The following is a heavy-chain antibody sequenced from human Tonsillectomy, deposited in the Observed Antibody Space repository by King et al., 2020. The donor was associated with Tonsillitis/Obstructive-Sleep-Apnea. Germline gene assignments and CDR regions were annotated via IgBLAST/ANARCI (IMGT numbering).Heavy chain of an antibody. CDR2: ISSNGGST. D-gene: IGHD3-10*01. CDR1: GFTFSSYA. CDR3: VKGALLWFGELSYFDY. V-gene: IGHV3-64D*06. J-gene: IGHJ4*02. Sequence: VQLVESGGGLVQPGGSLRLSCSASGFTFSSYAMHWVRQAPGKGLEYVSAISSNGGSTYYADSVKRRFTISRDNSKNTLYLQMSSLRAEDTAVYYCVKGALLWFGELSYFDYWGQGTLVTVSS.